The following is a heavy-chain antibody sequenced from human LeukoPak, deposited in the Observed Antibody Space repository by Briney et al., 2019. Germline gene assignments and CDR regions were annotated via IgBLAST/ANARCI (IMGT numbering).Heavy chain of an antibody. J-gene: IGHJ6*03. CDR2: IKSKTDGGTT. Sequence: GGSLRLSCAASGFTFSNAWMSWVRQAPGKGLEWVGRIKSKTDGGTTDYAAPVKGRFTISRDDSKNTLYLQMNSLKTEDTAVYYCTTDPNSQYSYGTYYYYYMDVWGKGTTVTVSS. V-gene: IGHV3-15*01. CDR3: TTDPNSQYSYGTYYYYYMDV. D-gene: IGHD5-18*01. CDR1: GFTFSNAW.